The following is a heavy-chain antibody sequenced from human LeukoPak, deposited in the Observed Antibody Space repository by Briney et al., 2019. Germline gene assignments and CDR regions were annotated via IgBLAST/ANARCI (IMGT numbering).Heavy chain of an antibody. V-gene: IGHV1-3*01. CDR2: ISAGNGNT. CDR1: GYTFTSYA. Sequence: ASVKVSCKASGYTFTSYAMHWVRQAPGQRLEWMGWISAGNGNTKYSQKFQGRVTITRDTSASTAYMELSSLRSEDTAVYYCARVRSDDYVWGSYRSGPFDYWGQGTLVTVSS. J-gene: IGHJ4*02. CDR3: ARVRSDDYVWGSYRSGPFDY. D-gene: IGHD3-16*02.